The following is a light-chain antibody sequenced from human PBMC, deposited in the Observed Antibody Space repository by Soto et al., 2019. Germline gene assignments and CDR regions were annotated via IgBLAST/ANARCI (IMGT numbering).Light chain of an antibody. CDR2: DTS. CDR3: HQRTNWSIT. Sequence: ETILTQSPASLSLSPGERATLSCRASQSVDRYLAWYQQKPGQAPRLLIYDTSNRATGIPARFSGSGSGTDFTLTINSLEPEDFAVYYCHQRTNWSITFGQGTRLEIK. CDR1: QSVDRY. V-gene: IGKV3-11*01. J-gene: IGKJ5*01.